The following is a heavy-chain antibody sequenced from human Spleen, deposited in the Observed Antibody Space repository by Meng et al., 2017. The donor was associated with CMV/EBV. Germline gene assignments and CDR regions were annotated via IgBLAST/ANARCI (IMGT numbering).Heavy chain of an antibody. D-gene: IGHD6-6*01. CDR2: ISSNSSYI. Sequence: GGSLRLSCAASGFTFSSYGMHWVRQAPGKGLEWVSSISSNSSYIYYADSVKGRFTISRDNAKNSLYLQMNSLRAEDTAVYYCARGPYSSSTDYWGQGTLVTVSS. CDR1: GFTFSSYG. V-gene: IGHV3-21*01. CDR3: ARGPYSSSTDY. J-gene: IGHJ4*02.